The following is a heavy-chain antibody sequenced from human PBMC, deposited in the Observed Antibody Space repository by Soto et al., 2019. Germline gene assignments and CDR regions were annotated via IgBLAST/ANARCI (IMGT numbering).Heavy chain of an antibody. Sequence: SGGSLRLSCAASGFSFSTSGMHWVRQAPGKGLEWVAVIWYDGSNRYYADSVKGRFTISRDNSKNTLYVQMDSLRAEDTAVYYCARGVGNYYYYMDVWGKGTTVTVSS. D-gene: IGHD7-27*01. CDR3: ARGVGNYYYYMDV. V-gene: IGHV3-33*01. CDR1: GFSFSTSG. CDR2: IWYDGSNR. J-gene: IGHJ6*03.